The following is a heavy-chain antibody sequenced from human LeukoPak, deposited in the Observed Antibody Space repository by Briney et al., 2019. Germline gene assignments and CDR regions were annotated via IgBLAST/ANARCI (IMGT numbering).Heavy chain of an antibody. D-gene: IGHD6-13*01. CDR1: GFTFSSYS. J-gene: IGHJ4*02. Sequence: GGSLRLSCAASGFTFSSYSMNWVRQAPGKGLEWVSSISSSSSYIYYADSVKGRFTISRDNAKNSLYLQMNSLRAEDTAVYYCAKESIAAAGMSLDYWGQGTLVTVSS. CDR3: AKESIAAAGMSLDY. CDR2: ISSSSSYI. V-gene: IGHV3-21*01.